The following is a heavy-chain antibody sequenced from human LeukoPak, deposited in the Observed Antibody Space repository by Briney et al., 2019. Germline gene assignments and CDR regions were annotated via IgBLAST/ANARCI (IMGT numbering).Heavy chain of an antibody. V-gene: IGHV3-11*01. CDR1: GFTFSDYY. J-gene: IGHJ6*02. Sequence: GGSLRLSCAASGFTFSDYYMSWIRQAPGKGLEWVSYISSSGSTIYYADSVKGRFTISRDNAKNSLYLQMNSLRAEDTAVYYCARASITKVRGASMAHYYGMDVWGQGTTVTVSS. CDR3: ARASITKVRGASMAHYYGMDV. CDR2: ISSSGSTI. D-gene: IGHD3-10*01.